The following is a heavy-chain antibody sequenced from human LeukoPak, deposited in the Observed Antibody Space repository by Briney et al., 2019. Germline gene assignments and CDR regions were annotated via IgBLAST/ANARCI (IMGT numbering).Heavy chain of an antibody. D-gene: IGHD2-2*02. Sequence: SVKVSCKASGYTFTSYAISWVRQAPGQGLEWMGGIIPIFGTANYAQKFQGRVTITADESTSTAYMELSSLRSEDTAVYYCARNILPYCSSTSCYTWYYYGMDVWGQGTTVTVSS. V-gene: IGHV1-69*13. CDR3: ARNILPYCSSTSCYTWYYYGMDV. J-gene: IGHJ6*02. CDR1: GYTFTSYA. CDR2: IIPIFGTA.